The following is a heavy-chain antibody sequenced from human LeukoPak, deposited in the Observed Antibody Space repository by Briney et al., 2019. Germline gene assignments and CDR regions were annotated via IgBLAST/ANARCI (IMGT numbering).Heavy chain of an antibody. CDR2: INPNSGGT. V-gene: IGHV1-2*02. CDR3: ARELVVAATGYYYGMDV. CDR1: GYTFTGYY. J-gene: IGHJ6*02. Sequence: ASVKVSCKASGYTFTGYYMHWVRQAPGQGLEWMGWINPNSGGTNYAQKFQGRVTMTRDTSISTVYMELSSLRSEDTAVYYCARELVVAATGYYYGMDVWGQGTTVTVSS. D-gene: IGHD2-15*01.